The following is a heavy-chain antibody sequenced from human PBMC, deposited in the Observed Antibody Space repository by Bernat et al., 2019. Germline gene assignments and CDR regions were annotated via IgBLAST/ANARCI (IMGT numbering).Heavy chain of an antibody. D-gene: IGHD2-21*02. CDR1: GYTFTSYG. CDR3: ARNTDHCDCLPIDY. CDR2: ISAYNGNT. V-gene: IGHV1-18*01. J-gene: IGHJ4*02. Sequence: QVQLVQSGAEVKKPGASVKVSCKASGYTFTSYGISWVRQAPGQGLEWMGWISAYNGNTNYAQKLQGRVTMTTDTSTRPAYMELRSLRSDDTAGYYCARNTDHCDCLPIDYWGQGTLVTVSS.